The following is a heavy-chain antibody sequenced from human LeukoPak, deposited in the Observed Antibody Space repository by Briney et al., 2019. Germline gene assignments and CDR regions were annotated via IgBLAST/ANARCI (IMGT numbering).Heavy chain of an antibody. J-gene: IGHJ4*02. CDR2: IIPIFGTA. CDR3: ARDLSAAAGTA. V-gene: IGHV1-69*05. D-gene: IGHD6-13*01. CDR1: GGTFSSYA. Sequence: SVKVSCKASGGTFSSYAISWVRQAPGQGLERMGRIIPIFGTANYAQKFQGRVTITTDESTSTAYMELSSLRSEDTAVYYCARDLSAAAGTAWGQGTLVTVSS.